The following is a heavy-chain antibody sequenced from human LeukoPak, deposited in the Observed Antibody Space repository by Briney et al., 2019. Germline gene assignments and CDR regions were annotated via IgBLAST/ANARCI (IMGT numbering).Heavy chain of an antibody. Sequence: SETLSLTCTVSGDSISSSRSYWGWIRQPPGKGLEWIGSIYYSGSTYYNPSLKSRVTISVDTSKNQFSLKLSSVTAADTAVYYCARGDYIVVVVAATHFDYWGQGTLVTVSS. CDR1: GDSISSSRSY. CDR2: IYYSGST. D-gene: IGHD2-15*01. J-gene: IGHJ4*02. V-gene: IGHV4-39*01. CDR3: ARGDYIVVVVAATHFDY.